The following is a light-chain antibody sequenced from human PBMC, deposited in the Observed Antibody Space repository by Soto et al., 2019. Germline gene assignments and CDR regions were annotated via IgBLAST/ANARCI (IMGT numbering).Light chain of an antibody. J-gene: IGLJ2*01. CDR1: KLGDKY. CDR3: QAWDSSTAV. V-gene: IGLV3-1*01. Sequence: SYELTQPPSVSVSPGQTASITCSGHKLGDKYACWYQQKPGQSPVLLIYQDDKRPSGIPERFSGSNSGNTATLTISGTQAMDEADYYCQAWDSSTAVFGGGTKLTVL. CDR2: QDD.